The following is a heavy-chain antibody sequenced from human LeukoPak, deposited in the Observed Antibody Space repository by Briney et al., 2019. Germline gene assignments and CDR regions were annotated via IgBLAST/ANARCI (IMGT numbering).Heavy chain of an antibody. J-gene: IGHJ4*02. Sequence: SETLSLTCAVSGGSISSRSYYWGWIRQTPGKGLEWIGSIYYSGSTYYNPSLKSRVTISVDTSKNQFSLKLSSVTAADTAVYYCARGYILTGYVNTYYFDNWGQGTLVAVSS. CDR3: ARGYILTGYVNTYYFDN. D-gene: IGHD3-9*01. CDR2: IYYSGST. V-gene: IGHV4-39*07. CDR1: GGSISSRSYY.